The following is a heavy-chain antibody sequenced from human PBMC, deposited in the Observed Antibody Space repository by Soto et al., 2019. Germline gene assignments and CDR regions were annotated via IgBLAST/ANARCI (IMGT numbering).Heavy chain of an antibody. CDR3: ARDLKEYCSDGKCIWFDP. J-gene: IGHJ5*02. D-gene: IGHD2-15*01. Sequence: SETLSLTCTVSGASITTYYWSWIRQPPGKGLEWIGYISYSGSTNYNPSLKSRVTISFDASKNEISLQVRSATAADAAVYYCARDLKEYCSDGKCIWFDPWGQGILVTVSS. CDR1: GASITTYY. CDR2: ISYSGST. V-gene: IGHV4-59*01.